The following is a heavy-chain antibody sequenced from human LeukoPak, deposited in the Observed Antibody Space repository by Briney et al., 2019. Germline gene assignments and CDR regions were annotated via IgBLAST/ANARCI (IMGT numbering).Heavy chain of an antibody. D-gene: IGHD7-27*01. CDR1: GFTFSNYA. Sequence: GGSLRLSCEASGFTFSNYAMRWVRQAPGKGLEWVSAISGSGGSTYYADFVKGRFTISRDNSKNTLFVQRNSLRAEDTAIYYCVKAVSDWGGLDVWGQGTTVTVSS. CDR3: VKAVSDWGGLDV. CDR2: ISGSGGST. J-gene: IGHJ6*02. V-gene: IGHV3-23*01.